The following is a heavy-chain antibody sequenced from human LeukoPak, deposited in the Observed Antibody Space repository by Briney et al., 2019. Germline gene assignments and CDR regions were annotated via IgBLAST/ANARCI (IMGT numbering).Heavy chain of an antibody. J-gene: IGHJ3*02. D-gene: IGHD2/OR15-2a*01. V-gene: IGHV3-48*02. CDR2: IRSNGDTV. CDR1: GFIFSTGP. CDR3: VRDTFYAFDI. Sequence: GGSLRLSCVAYGFIFSTGPMNWVRQAPGKGLEWVSNIRSNGDTVAYADSVKGRFTTSRDNAKNSLYLQMDSLRDEDTAIYYCVRDTFYAFDIWGQGTMVTVSS.